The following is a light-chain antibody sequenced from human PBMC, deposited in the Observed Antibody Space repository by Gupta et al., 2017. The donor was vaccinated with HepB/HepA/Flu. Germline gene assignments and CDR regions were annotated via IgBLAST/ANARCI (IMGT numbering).Light chain of an antibody. V-gene: IGKV1-39*01. CDR3: QQSYSTPYT. CDR1: QSIISY. J-gene: IGKJ2*01. Sequence: DIQMTQSPSSLSASVGERVTITCRASQSIISYLNWYQQKPGKAPKLLIYAASSLQSGVPSRFSGSGSWTDFTLTISSLQHDDFATYYCQQSYSTPYTFGQGTKLEIK. CDR2: AAS.